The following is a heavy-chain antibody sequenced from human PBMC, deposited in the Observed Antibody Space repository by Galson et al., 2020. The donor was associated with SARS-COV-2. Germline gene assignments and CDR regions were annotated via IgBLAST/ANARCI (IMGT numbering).Heavy chain of an antibody. D-gene: IGHD6-19*01. CDR3: ATEFAVAAPGGWAY. J-gene: IGHJ4*02. Sequence: SVTVSCKVSGYTLTELYMHWVRQAPGKGLEWMGGFDPEDGETIYAQKFQGRVTMTEDTSTDTAYMELSSLRSEDTAVYYCATEFAVAAPGGWAYLGQGTLVTGSS. CDR2: FDPEDGET. CDR1: GYTLTELY. V-gene: IGHV1-24*01.